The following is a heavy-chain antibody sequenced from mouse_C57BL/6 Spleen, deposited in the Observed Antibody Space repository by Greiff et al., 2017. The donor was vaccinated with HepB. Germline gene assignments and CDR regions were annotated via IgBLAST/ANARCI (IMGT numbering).Heavy chain of an antibody. CDR2: ISDGGSYT. CDR3: ARDGYYWDFDF. Sequence: EVKLMESGGGLVKPGGSLKLSCAASGFTFSSYAMSWVRQTPEKRLEWVATISDGGSYTYYPDNVKGRFTISRDNAKNNLYLQMSHLKSEDTAMYDCARDGYYWDFDFWGTGTTVTVSS. D-gene: IGHD2-2*01. V-gene: IGHV5-4*01. J-gene: IGHJ1*03. CDR1: GFTFSSYA.